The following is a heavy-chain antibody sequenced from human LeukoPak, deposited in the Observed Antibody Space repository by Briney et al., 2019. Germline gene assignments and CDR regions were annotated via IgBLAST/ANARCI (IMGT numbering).Heavy chain of an antibody. D-gene: IGHD4-11*01. CDR1: GGSMSRTDYY. CDR2: IYYNANT. J-gene: IGHJ5*02. CDR3: AGTTVRWFDP. V-gene: IGHV4-31*03. Sequence: SETRSLTCSVSGGSMSRTDYYWAWVRQHPGKGLEWIGYIYYNANTYYSPSLKSRVTISVDTSKNQFSLKMTSVTAADTAVYYCAGTTVRWFDPWGQGTLVTVSS.